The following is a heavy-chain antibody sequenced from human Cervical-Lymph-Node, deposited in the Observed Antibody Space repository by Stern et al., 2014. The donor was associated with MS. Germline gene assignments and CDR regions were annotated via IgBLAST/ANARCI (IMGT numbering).Heavy chain of an antibody. J-gene: IGHJ4*02. V-gene: IGHV3-30*01. CDR3: ARGGAVATSDYYFDY. Sequence: VQLVESGGGVVQPGRSLRLSCAASGFTFSYHAMHWVRQAPCKGLEWVAVISYDGSDKNDADPVKGRFTISRANSRTTLYLQMNSLRVDDTAVYYCARGGAVATSDYYFDYWGQGILVTVSS. D-gene: IGHD5-12*01. CDR2: ISYDGSDK. CDR1: GFTFSYHA.